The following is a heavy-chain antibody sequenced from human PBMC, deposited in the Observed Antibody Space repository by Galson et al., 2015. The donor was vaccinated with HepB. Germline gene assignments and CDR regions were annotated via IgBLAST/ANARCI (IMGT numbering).Heavy chain of an antibody. J-gene: IGHJ4*02. V-gene: IGHV3-66*01. CDR3: ARVWGDYFDY. D-gene: IGHD3-16*01. Sequence: VSSNYLIWVRQAPGKGLEWVAVIYIGGSTYYADSVKGRFTISRDNSKNTLYLQMNSLRGEDTAVYYCARVWGDYFDYWGQGTLVTVSS. CDR2: IYIGGST. CDR1: VSSNY.